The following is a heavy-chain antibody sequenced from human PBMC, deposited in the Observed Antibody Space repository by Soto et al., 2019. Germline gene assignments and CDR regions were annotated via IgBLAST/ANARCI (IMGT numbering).Heavy chain of an antibody. D-gene: IGHD2-2*01. CDR3: AKGPPGVVPAAIHY. J-gene: IGHJ4*02. Sequence: PGGPLRLSCAASGFTFSSYAMSWVRQAPGKGLEWVSAISGSGGSTYYADSVKGRFTISRDNSKNTLHLQMNSLRAEDTAVYYCAKGPPGVVPAAIHYWGQGTLVTVSS. CDR2: ISGSGGST. V-gene: IGHV3-23*01. CDR1: GFTFSSYA.